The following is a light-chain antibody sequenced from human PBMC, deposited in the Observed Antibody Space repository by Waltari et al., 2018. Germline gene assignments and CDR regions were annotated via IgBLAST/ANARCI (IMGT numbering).Light chain of an antibody. CDR1: TSNIGSNY. J-gene: IGLJ1*01. Sequence: QSVMTQPPSASGTPGQTVTISCSGGTSNIGSNYVYWYQQLPGTAPKLLVYRNYHRPSGVPDRCSGSKSGASASLAISGLQSEDEGDYYCATWDDSLTNYVFGTGTKVTV. V-gene: IGLV1-47*01. CDR2: RNY. CDR3: ATWDDSLTNYV.